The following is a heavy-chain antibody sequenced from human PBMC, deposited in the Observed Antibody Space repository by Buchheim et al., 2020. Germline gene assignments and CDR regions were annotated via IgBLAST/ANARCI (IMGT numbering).Heavy chain of an antibody. Sequence: QLQLQESGPGLVKSSETLSLTCTVSGGSISSRQYYWGWIRQPPGKGLEWIGYIYYSGSTYYNPSLKSRVTISVDTSKNQFSLKLSSVTAADTAVYYCARDQQLRFLEWLPSGLALWGRGTL. V-gene: IGHV4-39*07. CDR1: GGSISSRQYY. J-gene: IGHJ2*01. CDR3: ARDQQLRFLEWLPSGLAL. D-gene: IGHD3-3*01. CDR2: IYYSGST.